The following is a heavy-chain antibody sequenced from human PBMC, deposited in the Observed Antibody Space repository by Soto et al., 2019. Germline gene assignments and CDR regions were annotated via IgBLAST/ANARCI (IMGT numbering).Heavy chain of an antibody. V-gene: IGHV1-69*13. Sequence: SVKVSCQASGGTFSSYAISWVRQAPGQGLEWMGGIIPIFGTANYAQKFQGRVTITADESTSTAYMELSSLRSEDTAVYYCAAHKMATIFRAFDYWGQGTLVTVSS. CDR1: GGTFSSYA. CDR2: IIPIFGTA. J-gene: IGHJ4*02. CDR3: AAHKMATIFRAFDY. D-gene: IGHD5-12*01.